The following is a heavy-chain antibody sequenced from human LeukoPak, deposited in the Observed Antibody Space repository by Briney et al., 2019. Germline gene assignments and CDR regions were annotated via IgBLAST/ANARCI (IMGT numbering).Heavy chain of an antibody. V-gene: IGHV4-61*08. CDR1: GGSISSGDYY. J-gene: IGHJ3*02. D-gene: IGHD4-17*01. Sequence: SETLSLTCTVSGGSISSGDYYWSWIRQPPGKGLEWIGYIYYSGSTNYNPSLKSRVTISVDTSKNQFSLKLSSVTAADTAVYYCARDRAHYGDYHDAFDIWGQGTMVTVSS. CDR3: ARDRAHYGDYHDAFDI. CDR2: IYYSGST.